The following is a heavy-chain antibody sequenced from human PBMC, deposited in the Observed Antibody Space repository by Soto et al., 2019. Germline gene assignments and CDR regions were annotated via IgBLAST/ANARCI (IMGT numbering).Heavy chain of an antibody. V-gene: IGHV3-11*05. CDR2: ISSTSSYT. CDR1: GFTFSDDY. D-gene: IGHD2-15*01. CDR3: ARDAARGGYVDY. Sequence: QVQLVESGGGLVKPGGSLRLSCAASGFTFSDDYMSWIRQAPGKGLEWVSYISSTSSYTNYADSVKGRFTISRDNAKNSLYLQMNSLRAEDTAVYYCARDAARGGYVDYWGQGTLVTVSS. J-gene: IGHJ4*02.